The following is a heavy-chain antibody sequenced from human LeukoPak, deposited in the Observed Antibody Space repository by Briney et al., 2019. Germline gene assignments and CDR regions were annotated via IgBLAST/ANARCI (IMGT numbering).Heavy chain of an antibody. J-gene: IGHJ3*02. CDR1: GGSISSGGYS. D-gene: IGHD4-17*01. Sequence: PSQTLSLTCAVSGGSISSGGYSWSWIRQPPGKGLEWIGYIYHSGSTYYNPSLKGRVTISVDRSKNQFSLKLSSVTAADTAVYYCAREPYGDYAGDAFDIWGQGTMVTVSS. V-gene: IGHV4-30-2*01. CDR3: AREPYGDYAGDAFDI. CDR2: IYHSGST.